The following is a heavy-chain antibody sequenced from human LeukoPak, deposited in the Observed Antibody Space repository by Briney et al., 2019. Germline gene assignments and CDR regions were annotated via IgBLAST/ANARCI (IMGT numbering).Heavy chain of an antibody. J-gene: IGHJ4*02. V-gene: IGHV1-69*06. CDR2: ITPVYGTA. CDR1: GYTFTSYG. Sequence: SVKVSCKASGYTFTSYGISWVRQAPGQGLEWMGGITPVYGTANYAQKFQGTLTITADKYSNTAYMELSSLKFEDTAVYYCARGDDSGDYISFDHWGQGTQVTVSS. D-gene: IGHD4-17*01. CDR3: ARGDDSGDYISFDH.